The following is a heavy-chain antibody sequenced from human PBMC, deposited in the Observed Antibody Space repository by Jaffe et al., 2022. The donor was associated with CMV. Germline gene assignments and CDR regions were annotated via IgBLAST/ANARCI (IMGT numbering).Heavy chain of an antibody. V-gene: IGHV1-46*01. CDR2: INPSGGST. Sequence: QVQLVQSGAEVKKPGASVKVSCKASGYTFTSYYMHWVRQAPGQGLEWMGIINPSGGSTSYAQKFQGRVTMTRDTSTSTVYMELSSLRSEDTAVYYCARSLPDYDYVWGSYRTTASRGFDYWGQGTLVTVSS. J-gene: IGHJ4*02. CDR3: ARSLPDYDYVWGSYRTTASRGFDY. CDR1: GYTFTSYY. D-gene: IGHD3-16*02.